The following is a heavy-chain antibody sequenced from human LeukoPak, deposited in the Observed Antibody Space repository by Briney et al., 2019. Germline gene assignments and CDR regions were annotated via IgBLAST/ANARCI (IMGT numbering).Heavy chain of an antibody. CDR1: GFTFSSYW. J-gene: IGHJ4*02. CDR2: IKQDGSEK. Sequence: GGSLRLSCAASGFTFSSYWMSWVRQAPGKGLEWVANIKQDGSEKYYVDSVKGRFTISRDNAKNSLYLQMNSLRAEDTAVYYCARESLLWFGELSYYFDYWGQGTLVTVSS. CDR3: ARESLLWFGELSYYFDY. D-gene: IGHD3-10*01. V-gene: IGHV3-7*01.